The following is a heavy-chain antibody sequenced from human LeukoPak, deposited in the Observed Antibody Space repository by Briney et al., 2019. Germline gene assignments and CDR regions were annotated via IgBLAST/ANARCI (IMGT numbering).Heavy chain of an antibody. J-gene: IGHJ4*02. CDR3: ARDRGYYYDSSGSEFDY. CDR2: ISSSSSYI. Sequence: WIRQPPGKGLEWVSSISSSSSYIYYADSVKGRFTISRDNAKNSLYLQMNSLRAEDTAVYYCARDRGYYYDSSGSEFDYWGQGTLVTVSS. V-gene: IGHV3-21*01. D-gene: IGHD3-22*01.